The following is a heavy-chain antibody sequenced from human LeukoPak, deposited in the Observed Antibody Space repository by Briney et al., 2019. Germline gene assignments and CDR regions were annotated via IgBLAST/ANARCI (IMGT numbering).Heavy chain of an antibody. J-gene: IGHJ3*02. D-gene: IGHD3-3*02. V-gene: IGHV4-39*07. CDR3: ARDLAHAFDI. Sequence: KPSETLSLTCTVSGGSISSSSYYWGWIRQPPGKGLEWIGSIYYSGSTYYNPSLKSRVTMSVDRSKNRFSLKLSSVTAADTAVYYCARDLAHAFDIWGQGIMVTVSS. CDR2: IYYSGST. CDR1: GGSISSSSYY.